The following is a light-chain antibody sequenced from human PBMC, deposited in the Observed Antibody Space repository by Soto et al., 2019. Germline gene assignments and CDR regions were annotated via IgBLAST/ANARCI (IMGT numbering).Light chain of an antibody. CDR3: QQYGSSPT. Sequence: EIVLTQSPGTLSLSPGERATLSCRASQSVSNNYLAWYQQKPGQAPRLLIYGTSSRATGITDRFSGSGSGTDFTLTISRLQPEDFAVYYCQQYGSSPTCGQGTKGDIK. CDR2: GTS. V-gene: IGKV3-20*01. J-gene: IGKJ1*01. CDR1: QSVSNNY.